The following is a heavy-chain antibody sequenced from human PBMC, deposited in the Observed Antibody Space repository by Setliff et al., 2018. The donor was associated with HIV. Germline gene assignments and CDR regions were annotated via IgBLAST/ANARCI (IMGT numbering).Heavy chain of an antibody. CDR2: VHFSGTT. V-gene: IGHV4-39*01. J-gene: IGHJ4*02. CDR3: ARPSLGIGGGSKFAS. Sequence: SETLSLTCTVSGGSMRSTTYYWGWVRQPPGKGLEWIGNVHFSGTTYYNPSLKSRVTISVDPSQDQFSLRLISVTAADAAMYYCARPSLGIGGGSKFASRGQGTLVTVSS. CDR1: GGSMRSTTYY. D-gene: IGHD3-3*01.